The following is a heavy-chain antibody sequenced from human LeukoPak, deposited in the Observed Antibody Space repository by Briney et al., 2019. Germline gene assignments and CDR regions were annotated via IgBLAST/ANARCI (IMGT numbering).Heavy chain of an antibody. CDR2: INQDGNQK. V-gene: IGHV3-7*01. J-gene: IGHJ4*02. Sequence: GGSLRLSCAASGYTFSDYWTRWVRQAPGKGLEWVANINQDGNQKYYVDSVKGRFTISRDNAKNSLYLQMNNLRVEDTAIYYCARDGRGGYLDYWGQGALVTVSS. CDR3: ARDGRGGYLDY. CDR1: GYTFSDYW. D-gene: IGHD3-10*01.